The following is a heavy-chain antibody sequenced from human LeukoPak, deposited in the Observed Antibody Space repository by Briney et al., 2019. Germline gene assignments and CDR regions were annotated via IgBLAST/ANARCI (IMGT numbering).Heavy chain of an antibody. Sequence: PSETLSLTCTVSGGSISSYYWSWIRQPPGKGLEWTGYIYYSGSTNYNPSLKSRVTISVDTSKNQFSLKLSSMTAADTAVYYCARAGYSGYDLYYWGQGTLVTVSS. CDR2: IYYSGST. D-gene: IGHD5-12*01. CDR1: GGSISSYY. V-gene: IGHV4-59*01. CDR3: ARAGYSGYDLYY. J-gene: IGHJ4*02.